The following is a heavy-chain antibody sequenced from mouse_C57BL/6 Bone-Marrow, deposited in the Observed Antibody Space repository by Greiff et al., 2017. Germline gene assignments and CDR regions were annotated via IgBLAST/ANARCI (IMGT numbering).Heavy chain of an antibody. CDR1: GFTFSSYG. V-gene: IGHV5-6*01. CDR2: ISIGGSYT. Sequence: EVKLMESGGDLVKPGGSLKLSCAASGFTFSSYGMSWVRQTPDKRLEWVATISIGGSYTYYPDSVKGRFTISRDNAKNTLYLQMSSLKSEDTAMYYCARQNYFDYWGQGTTLTVSS. CDR3: ARQNYFDY. J-gene: IGHJ2*01.